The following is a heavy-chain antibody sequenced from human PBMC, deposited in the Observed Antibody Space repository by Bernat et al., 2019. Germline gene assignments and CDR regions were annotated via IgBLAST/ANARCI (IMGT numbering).Heavy chain of an antibody. V-gene: IGHV4-4*09. CDR2: TGESS. CDR1: GGSITTYY. Sequence: QVQLQESGPGLVKPSETLSLTCTVSGGSITTYYWSWIRQPPGKGLEWIGYTGESSNYNPSLKSRPTISIDTSKNQFSLTLRSVTAADTAVYYCARTIYDNSGHNWFDPWGQGTLVTVSS. D-gene: IGHD3-22*01. J-gene: IGHJ5*02. CDR3: ARTIYDNSGHNWFDP.